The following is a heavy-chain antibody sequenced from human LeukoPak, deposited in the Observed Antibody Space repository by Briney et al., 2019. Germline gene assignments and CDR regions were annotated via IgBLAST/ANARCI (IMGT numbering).Heavy chain of an antibody. CDR3: AREMDGLLEWLFYYFDY. J-gene: IGHJ4*02. Sequence: ASVKVSCKASGYTFTGYYMHWVRQAPGQGLEWMGWINPNSGGTNYAQKFQGRVAMTRDTSISTAYMELSRLRSDDTAVYYCAREMDGLLEWLFYYFDYWGQGTLVTVSS. CDR2: INPNSGGT. D-gene: IGHD3-3*01. CDR1: GYTFTGYY. V-gene: IGHV1-2*02.